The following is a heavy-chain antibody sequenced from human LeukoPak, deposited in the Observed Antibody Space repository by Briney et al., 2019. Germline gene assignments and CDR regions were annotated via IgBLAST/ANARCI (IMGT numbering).Heavy chain of an antibody. CDR3: ARLQGGTYYYDSSGYLNWFDP. J-gene: IGHJ5*02. CDR2: IYYSGST. V-gene: IGHV4-39*01. D-gene: IGHD3-22*01. Sequence: SETLSLTCTVSGGSINSRSYYWGWIRQPPGKGLECIGSIYYSGSTYYNPSLKSRVTISVDTSMNQFSLKLSSVTAADTAVYYCARLQGGTYYYDSSGYLNWFDPWGQGTLVTVSS. CDR1: GGSINSRSYY.